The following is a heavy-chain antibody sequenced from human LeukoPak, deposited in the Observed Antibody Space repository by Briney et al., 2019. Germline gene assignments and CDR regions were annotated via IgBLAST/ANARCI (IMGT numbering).Heavy chain of an antibody. CDR1: GGTFSSYA. D-gene: IGHD5-12*01. Sequence: LVKVSCKASGGTFSSYAISWVRQAPGQGLEWMGRIIPILGIANYAQKFQGRVTITADKSTSTAYMELSSLRSEDTAVYYCARGRDGAINYYYGMDVWGQGTTVTVSS. CDR3: ARGRDGAINYYYGMDV. V-gene: IGHV1-69*04. CDR2: IIPILGIA. J-gene: IGHJ6*02.